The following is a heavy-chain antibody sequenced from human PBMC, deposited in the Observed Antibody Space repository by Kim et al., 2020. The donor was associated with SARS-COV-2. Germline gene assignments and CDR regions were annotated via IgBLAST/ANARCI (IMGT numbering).Heavy chain of an antibody. D-gene: IGHD3-10*01. CDR2: IVVGSGNT. V-gene: IGHV1-58*01. J-gene: IGHJ6*02. CDR3: AADSRYYYGSGSNYYYYGMDV. Sequence: SVKVSCKASGFTFTSSAVQWVRQARGQRLEWIGWIVVGSGNTNYAQKFQERVTITRDMSTSTAYMELSSLRSEDTAVYYCAADSRYYYGSGSNYYYYGMDVWGQGTTVTVSS. CDR1: GFTFTSSA.